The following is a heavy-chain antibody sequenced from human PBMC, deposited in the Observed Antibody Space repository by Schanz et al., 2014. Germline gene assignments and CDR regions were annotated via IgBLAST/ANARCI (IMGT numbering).Heavy chain of an antibody. Sequence: EVQLVESGGGLVKPGGSLRLSCAASGFTFSDAWMTWVRQAPGKGLEWVGRIKSKTDGGTTDYAAPVIGRFTISRDDSKNTLFLQMNSLKTEDTAVYYCTTYCDGGCAIDNWGQGALVTVSS. CDR1: GFTFSDAW. D-gene: IGHD6-19*01. J-gene: IGHJ4*02. CDR3: TTYCDGGCAIDN. CDR2: IKSKTDGGTT. V-gene: IGHV3-15*01.